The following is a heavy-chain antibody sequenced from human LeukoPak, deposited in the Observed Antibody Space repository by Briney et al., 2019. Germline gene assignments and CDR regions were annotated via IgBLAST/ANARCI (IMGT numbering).Heavy chain of an antibody. CDR1: GFTFNNYG. Sequence: EGSLRLSCAASGFTFNNYGMHWVRQAPGKGLEWVALLSYDGIIKYYADSVKGRFTISRDNSKNTLCLQMNSLRAEDTAVYYCAKEVRGIAAAGPFDYWGQGTLVTVSS. V-gene: IGHV3-30*18. CDR2: LSYDGIIK. CDR3: AKEVRGIAAAGPFDY. J-gene: IGHJ4*02. D-gene: IGHD6-13*01.